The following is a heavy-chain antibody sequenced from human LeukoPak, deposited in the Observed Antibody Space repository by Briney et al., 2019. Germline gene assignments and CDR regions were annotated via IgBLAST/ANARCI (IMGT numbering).Heavy chain of an antibody. CDR1: GGSFSGYY. J-gene: IGHJ6*03. Sequence: PSETLSLTCAVYGGSFSGYYWSWIRQPPGKGLEWIGEINHSGSTNYNPSLKSRATISVDTSKNQFSLKLSSVTAADTAVYYCARAKHYYYMDVWGKGTTVTVSS. CDR3: ARAKHYYYMDV. CDR2: INHSGST. V-gene: IGHV4-34*01.